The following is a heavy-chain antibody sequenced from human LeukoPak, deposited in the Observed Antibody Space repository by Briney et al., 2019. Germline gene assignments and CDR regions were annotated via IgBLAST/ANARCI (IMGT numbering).Heavy chain of an antibody. Sequence: PSETLSLTCAVYGGSFSGYYWSWVRQPPGKGLEWIGEINHSGSTNYNPSLKSRVTISVDTSKSQFSLNVNSVTAPDTAVYYCARCRSLGAPAAMPPLDPWGQGTLVTVSS. V-gene: IGHV4-34*01. D-gene: IGHD2-2*01. J-gene: IGHJ5*02. CDR2: INHSGST. CDR1: GGSFSGYY. CDR3: ARCRSLGAPAAMPPLDP.